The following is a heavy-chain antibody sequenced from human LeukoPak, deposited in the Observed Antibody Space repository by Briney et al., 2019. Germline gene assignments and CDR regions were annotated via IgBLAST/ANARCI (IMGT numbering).Heavy chain of an antibody. J-gene: IGHJ4*02. Sequence: GGSLRLSCAASGFTFTSYVMHWVRQAPGKGLQWVALISYDGSNKYYADSVKGRFTISRDNSKNTLYLQMNSLRAEDTAVYYCARDFRVAAVWGQGTLVTVSS. CDR2: ISYDGSNK. V-gene: IGHV3-30*03. D-gene: IGHD2-15*01. CDR3: ARDFRVAAV. CDR1: GFTFTSYV.